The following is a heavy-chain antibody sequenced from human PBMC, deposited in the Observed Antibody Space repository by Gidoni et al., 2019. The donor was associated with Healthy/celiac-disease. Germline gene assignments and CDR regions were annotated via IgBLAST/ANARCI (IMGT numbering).Heavy chain of an antibody. V-gene: IGHV1-69*01. D-gene: IGHD2-2*01. Sequence: QVQLVQSGAEVKKPGSSVKVSCKASGGTFSSYAISWVRQAPGQGLEWMGGIIPIFGTANYAQKFQGRVTITADESTSTAYMELSSLRSEDTAVYYCARRGLYCSSTSCYHNWFDPWGQGTLVTVSS. CDR3: ARRGLYCSSTSCYHNWFDP. CDR2: IIPIFGTA. J-gene: IGHJ5*02. CDR1: GGTFSSYA.